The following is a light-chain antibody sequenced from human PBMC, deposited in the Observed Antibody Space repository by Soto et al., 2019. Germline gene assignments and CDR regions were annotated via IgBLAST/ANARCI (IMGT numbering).Light chain of an antibody. CDR1: QSVNNSY. CDR3: QQYGTSPFT. Sequence: EIVLTQSPGTLSLSPGEGATLSCRASQSVNNSYLAWYQQRPGQAPRLLIYGASSRPNGVPDRFFGSGSGTDFTLTISRLEPEDFAVFFCQQYGTSPFTFGPGTTVDI. V-gene: IGKV3-20*01. CDR2: GAS. J-gene: IGKJ3*01.